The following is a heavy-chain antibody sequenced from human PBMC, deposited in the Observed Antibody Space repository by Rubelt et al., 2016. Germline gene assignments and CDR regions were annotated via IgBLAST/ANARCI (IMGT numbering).Heavy chain of an antibody. CDR2: IWYDGSNK. J-gene: IGHJ4*02. CDR3: AREKEETGLVTILDY. D-gene: IGHD3-3*01. CDR1: GFTFSSYG. V-gene: IGHV3-33*01. Sequence: GGGVVQPGRSLRLSCAASGFTFSSYGMHWVRQAPGKGLEWVAVIWYDGSNKYYADSVKGRFTISRDNSKNTLYLQMNSLRAEDTAVYYCAREKEETGLVTILDYWGQGTLVTVSS.